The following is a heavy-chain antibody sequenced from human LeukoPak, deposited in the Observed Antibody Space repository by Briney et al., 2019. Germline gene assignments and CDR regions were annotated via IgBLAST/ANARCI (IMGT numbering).Heavy chain of an antibody. J-gene: IGHJ3*02. Sequence: PSETLSLTCTVSGGSIISSSYYWGWIRQPPGRGLEWTGSIYYSGNTYYKPSLKSRVTISVDTSKNQFSLKLNSVTAADTAVYYCATSKYQLLLDAFDIWGQGTMVTVSS. CDR1: GGSIISSSYY. V-gene: IGHV4-39*01. CDR2: IYYSGNT. CDR3: ATSKYQLLLDAFDI. D-gene: IGHD2-2*01.